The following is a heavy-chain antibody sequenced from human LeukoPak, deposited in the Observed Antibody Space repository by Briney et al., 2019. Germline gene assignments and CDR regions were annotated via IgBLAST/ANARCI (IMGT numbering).Heavy chain of an antibody. CDR1: GFTFSSYA. V-gene: IGHV3-30*04. J-gene: IGHJ4*02. D-gene: IGHD6-19*01. Sequence: GGSLRLSCAASGFTFSSYAMHWVRQAPGKGLEWVAVISYDGSNKYYADSVKGRFTISRDNAKNSLYLQMNSLRAEDTALYYCARTTGYSSGWYSNWGQGTLVTVSS. CDR3: ARTTGYSSGWYSN. CDR2: ISYDGSNK.